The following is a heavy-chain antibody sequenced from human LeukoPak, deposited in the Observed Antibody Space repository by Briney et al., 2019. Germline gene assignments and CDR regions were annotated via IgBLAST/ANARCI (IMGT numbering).Heavy chain of an antibody. CDR3: VEEEGSVAGRFDH. V-gene: IGHV3-30*02. D-gene: IGHD6-19*01. CDR1: GLIFSNYG. J-gene: IGHJ4*02. CDR2: IQYDGISK. Sequence: GGSLRLSCAASGLIFSNYGMHWVRQAPGKGLEWVTFIQYDGISKYYADSVKGRFTISRDNSKNTLYLQMNSLRPEDTTVYYCVEEEGSVAGRFDHWGQGNMVTVSS.